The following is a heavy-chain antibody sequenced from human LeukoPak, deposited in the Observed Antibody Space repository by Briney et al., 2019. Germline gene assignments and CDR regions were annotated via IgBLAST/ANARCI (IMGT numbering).Heavy chain of an antibody. Sequence: SETLSLTCAVYGGSFSGYYWSWIRQPPGKGLEWIGEINHSGSTNYNPSLKSRVTISVDTSKNQFSLKLSSVTAADTAVYYCAREANYWGQGTLVTVSS. J-gene: IGHJ4*02. CDR1: GGSFSGYY. V-gene: IGHV4-34*01. CDR2: INHSGST. CDR3: AREANY.